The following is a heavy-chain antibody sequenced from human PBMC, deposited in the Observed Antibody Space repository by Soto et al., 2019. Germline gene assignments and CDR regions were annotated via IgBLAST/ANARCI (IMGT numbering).Heavy chain of an antibody. V-gene: IGHV4-4*07. J-gene: IGHJ4*02. D-gene: IGHD6-13*01. Sequence: PSETLSLTCTVSVGSINNYYWTCIRQPAGKGLEWIGRIYSSGSTNYNSSLKSRVTMSVDTSKNQISLKLTSVTAADTAVYYCARQTPYSSSWYNYWGQGTVVNASS. CDR1: VGSINNYY. CDR2: IYSSGST. CDR3: ARQTPYSSSWYNY.